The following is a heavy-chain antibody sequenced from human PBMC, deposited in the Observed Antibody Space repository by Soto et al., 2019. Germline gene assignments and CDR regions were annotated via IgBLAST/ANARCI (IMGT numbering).Heavy chain of an antibody. CDR3: ARDGPVIPPRSWFDP. CDR2: ISAYNDNT. D-gene: IGHD3-16*02. J-gene: IGHJ5*02. Sequence: QVQLVQSGAEVKKPGAAVKVSCKASGYTFTSYGISWVRQAPGQGLEWMGWISAYNDNTNYAQKFQGTVTMTMDTSTSTAYMELRSLRSADTAVYYCARDGPVIPPRSWFDPWGQGTLVTVSS. V-gene: IGHV1-18*04. CDR1: GYTFTSYG.